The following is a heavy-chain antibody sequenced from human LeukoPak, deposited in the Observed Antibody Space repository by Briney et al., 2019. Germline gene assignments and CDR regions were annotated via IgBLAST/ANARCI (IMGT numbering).Heavy chain of an antibody. Sequence: GGSLRLSCAASGFTFSSYAMHWVRQAPGKGLEWVAVISYDGSNKYYADSVKGRFTISRDNSKNTLYLQMNSLRAEDTAVYYCARDLSPLNKIVVVIKWDYGMDVWGQGTTVTVSS. CDR1: GFTFSSYA. J-gene: IGHJ6*02. CDR3: ARDLSPLNKIVVVIKWDYGMDV. D-gene: IGHD3-22*01. V-gene: IGHV3-30-3*01. CDR2: ISYDGSNK.